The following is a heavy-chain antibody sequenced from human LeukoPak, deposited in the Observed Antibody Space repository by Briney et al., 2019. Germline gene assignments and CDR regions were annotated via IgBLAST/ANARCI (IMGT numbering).Heavy chain of an antibody. CDR3: ARQSCLYSSGCFLDY. CDR1: GFAFSTYE. V-gene: IGHV3-30*04. J-gene: IGHJ4*02. Sequence: PGGSLRLSCAASGFAFSTYEMNWVRQAPGKGLEWVAVISYHGRDKYYADSVKGRFTLSRDTSKNTLYLEMNSLRAEDTAVYYCARQSCLYSSGCFLDYWGQGTLVTVSS. D-gene: IGHD3-22*01. CDR2: ISYHGRDK.